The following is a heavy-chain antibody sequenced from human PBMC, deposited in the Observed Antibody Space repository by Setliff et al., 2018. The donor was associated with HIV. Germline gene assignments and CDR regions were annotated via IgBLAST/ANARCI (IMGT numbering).Heavy chain of an antibody. D-gene: IGHD1-26*01. V-gene: IGHV4-39*07. CDR1: GGSISSSSYY. Sequence: PSETLSLTCTVSGGSISSSSYYWGWIRQPPGKGLEWIGSIYYSGNTYYNPSLKSRVTISADTSNNQFSLRLTSMTAADTAVYYCAKTSVGATGLYAFDIWGQGTMVTVSS. CDR3: AKTSVGATGLYAFDI. J-gene: IGHJ3*02. CDR2: IYYSGNT.